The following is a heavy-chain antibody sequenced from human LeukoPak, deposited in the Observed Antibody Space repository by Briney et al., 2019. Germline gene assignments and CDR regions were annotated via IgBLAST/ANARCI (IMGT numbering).Heavy chain of an antibody. CDR3: ARRYCSSSSCTLDY. J-gene: IGHJ4*02. CDR2: ISGSGGST. Sequence: GGSLRLSCAASGFTFSSYAMSWVRQAPGKGLEWVSAISGSGGSTYYADSVKGRFTISRDNAKNSLYLQMNSLRAEDTAVYYCARRYCSSSSCTLDYWGQGTLVTVSS. D-gene: IGHD2-2*01. V-gene: IGHV3-23*01. CDR1: GFTFSSYA.